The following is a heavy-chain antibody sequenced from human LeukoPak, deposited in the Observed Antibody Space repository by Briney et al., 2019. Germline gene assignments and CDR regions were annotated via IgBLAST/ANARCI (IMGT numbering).Heavy chain of an antibody. Sequence: ASVEVSCKASGYTFTSYGISWVRQAPGQGLEWMGWISAYNGNTNYAQKLQGRVTMTTDTSISTAYMELSRLRSDDTAVYYCARDRPLGYCSSTSCSPDYWGQGTLVTVSS. CDR1: GYTFTSYG. J-gene: IGHJ4*02. V-gene: IGHV1-18*01. CDR3: ARDRPLGYCSSTSCSPDY. CDR2: ISAYNGNT. D-gene: IGHD2-2*01.